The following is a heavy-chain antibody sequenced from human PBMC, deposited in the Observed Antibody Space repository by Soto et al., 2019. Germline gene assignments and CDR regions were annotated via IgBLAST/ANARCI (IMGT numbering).Heavy chain of an antibody. CDR2: MNTSGST. V-gene: IGHV4-34*01. D-gene: IGHD3-10*01. Sequence: QVQLQQWGAGLLKPSETLSLTCAVSGGSFSGYYWSWISQRQGKGLEWIGVMNTSGSTNYNPSLKTPVPISVDTFKIHVSMKLCSVTAADAAVYYSASCYGSRSYYLSYWGQGTLVTVSS. J-gene: IGHJ4*02. CDR3: ASCYGSRSYYLSY. CDR1: GGSFSGYY.